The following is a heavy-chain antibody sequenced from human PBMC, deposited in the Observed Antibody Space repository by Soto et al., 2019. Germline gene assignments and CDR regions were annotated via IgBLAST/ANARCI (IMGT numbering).Heavy chain of an antibody. CDR1: GGTFSSYA. CDR3: ARGGYYDSSGSRNYYYYGMNV. V-gene: IGHV1-69*13. CDR2: IIPIFGPA. Sequence: ASVKVSCKASGGTFSSYAISWVRQAPGQGIEWMGGIIPIFGPANYAQKFQGRVTITADESTSTAYMELSSLRSEDTAVYYCARGGYYDSSGSRNYYYYGMNVWGQGTTVTVSS. D-gene: IGHD3-22*01. J-gene: IGHJ6*02.